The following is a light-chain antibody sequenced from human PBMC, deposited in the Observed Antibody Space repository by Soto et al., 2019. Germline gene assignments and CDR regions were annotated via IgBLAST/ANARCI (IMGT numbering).Light chain of an antibody. CDR3: ATWDDSLKGV. V-gene: IGLV1-44*01. CDR2: TNN. CDR1: TSNIGSHS. Sequence: QSVLTQPPSASGTPGQRVTISCSGSTSNIGSHSVSWFQHLPGTAPKLLIITNNQRPSGVPDRFSGYKSGTSASLVISGLQSEDEADYYCATWDDSLKGVFGTGTKGTVL. J-gene: IGLJ1*01.